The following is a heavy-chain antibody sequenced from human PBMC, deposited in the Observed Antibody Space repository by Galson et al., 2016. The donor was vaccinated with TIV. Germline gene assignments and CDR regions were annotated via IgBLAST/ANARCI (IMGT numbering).Heavy chain of an antibody. CDR1: GFTFSSFG. V-gene: IGHV3-30*02. D-gene: IGHD2-15*01. Sequence: SLRLSCAASGFTFSSFGMHWVRQAPGKGLEWVALIRYDGSRRYYADSVKGRFTISRDDSKNTLYLQMNGLRHDDSAVYYCASGVVAHTYYFYGMDVWGQGTTVTVSS. CDR3: ASGVVAHTYYFYGMDV. J-gene: IGHJ6*02. CDR2: IRYDGSRR.